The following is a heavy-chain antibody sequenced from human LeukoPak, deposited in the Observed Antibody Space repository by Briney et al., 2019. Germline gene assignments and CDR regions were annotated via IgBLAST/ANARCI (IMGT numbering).Heavy chain of an antibody. CDR1: GGSFSGYY. J-gene: IGHJ4*02. V-gene: IGHV4-34*01. D-gene: IGHD6-6*01. CDR3: ARGGGSSSR. Sequence: SETLSLTCAVYGGSFSGYYWSWIRQPPGKGLEWIGEINHSGSTNYNPSLKSRVTISVDTSKNQFSLKLSSVTAADTAVYYRARGGGSSSRWGQGTLVTVSS. CDR2: INHSGST.